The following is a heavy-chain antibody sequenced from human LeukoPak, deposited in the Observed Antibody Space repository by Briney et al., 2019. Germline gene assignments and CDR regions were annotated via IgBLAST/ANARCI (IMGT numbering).Heavy chain of an antibody. CDR1: GYTFTSNY. Sequence: ASVKVSCKASGYTFTSNYIRWVRQAPGQGLEWMGMIYPRDGSTSYAQKFQGRVTVTRDTSTSTVHMELSGLRSEDTAVYYCARDQEGFDYWGQGTLVTVSS. CDR2: IYPRDGST. J-gene: IGHJ4*02. V-gene: IGHV1-46*01. CDR3: ARDQEGFDY.